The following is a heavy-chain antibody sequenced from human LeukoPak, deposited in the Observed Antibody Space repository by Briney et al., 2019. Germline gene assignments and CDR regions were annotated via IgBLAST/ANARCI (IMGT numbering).Heavy chain of an antibody. Sequence: ASVKVSCKASGGTFSSYAISWVRQAPGQGLEWMGGFDPEDGETIYAQKFQGRVTMTEDTSTDTAYMEPSSLRSEDTAVYYCATQGSYRSPFDYWGQGTLVTVSS. D-gene: IGHD3-16*02. CDR3: ATQGSYRSPFDY. CDR2: FDPEDGET. V-gene: IGHV1-24*01. J-gene: IGHJ4*02. CDR1: GGTFSSYA.